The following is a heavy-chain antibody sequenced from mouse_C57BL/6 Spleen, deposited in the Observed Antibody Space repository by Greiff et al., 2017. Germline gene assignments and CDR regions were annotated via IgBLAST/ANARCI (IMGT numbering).Heavy chain of an antibody. J-gene: IGHJ2*01. CDR3: ARSSSYSNYFAY. Sequence: DVHLVESGGGLVQPGGSLSLSCAASGFTFTDYYMSWVRQPPGKALEWLGFIRNKANGYTTEYSASVKGRFTISRDNSQSILYLQMNALRAEDSATYYYARSSSYSNYFAYWGQGTTLTVSA. CDR2: IRNKANGYTT. CDR1: GFTFTDYY. V-gene: IGHV7-3*01. D-gene: IGHD1-1*01.